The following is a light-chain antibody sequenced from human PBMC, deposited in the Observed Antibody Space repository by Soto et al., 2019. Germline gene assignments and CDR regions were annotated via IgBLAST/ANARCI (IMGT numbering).Light chain of an antibody. J-gene: IGKJ5*01. V-gene: IGKV3-11*01. Sequence: EIVLTQSPATLSLSPGERATLSCRASQSVSSYLAWYQQKPGQAPRVLIYDASNRATGIPARFSGSGSGTDFTLTISSLEPEDFAVYYCQQRSNLPPITFGQGTRLEIK. CDR2: DAS. CDR1: QSVSSY. CDR3: QQRSNLPPIT.